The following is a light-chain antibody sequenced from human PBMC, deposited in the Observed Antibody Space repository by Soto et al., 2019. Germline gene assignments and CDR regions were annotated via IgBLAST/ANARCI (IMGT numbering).Light chain of an antibody. V-gene: IGKV3-20*01. Sequence: EIVLTQSPGTLSLSPGERATLSCRVSQSVSSSYLAWYQQKPGQAPRLLIYGASSRATGIPDRFSGSGSGTDFTLTISRLEPEDFAVYYCQHYGSSSFTFGPGTKVDIK. CDR2: GAS. CDR1: QSVSSSY. CDR3: QHYGSSSFT. J-gene: IGKJ3*01.